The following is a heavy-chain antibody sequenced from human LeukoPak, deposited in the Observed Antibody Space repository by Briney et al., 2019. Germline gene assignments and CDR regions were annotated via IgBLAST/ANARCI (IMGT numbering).Heavy chain of an antibody. CDR2: ISWNSGSI. V-gene: IGHV3-9*01. Sequence: GGSLRFSCAASGFTFDDYAMHWVRQAPGKGLEWVSGISWNSGSIGYADSVKGRFTISRDNAKNSLYLQMNSLRAEDTALYYCAKAALRQWLVPDYWGQGTLVTVSS. J-gene: IGHJ4*02. D-gene: IGHD6-19*01. CDR1: GFTFDDYA. CDR3: AKAALRQWLVPDY.